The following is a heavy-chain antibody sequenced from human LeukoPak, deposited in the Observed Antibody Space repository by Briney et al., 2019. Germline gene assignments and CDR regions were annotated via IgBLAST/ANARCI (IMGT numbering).Heavy chain of an antibody. Sequence: GGSLSLSCAASGFPFRSYSMNCVREAPRKGLECVSSISITSSYIYYADPVKGRFTISRDNAKNSRSLQMNRLRAEDTAVYYCASVSGYYSTSEYYFDYWGQGTLVTVSS. CDR1: GFPFRSYS. CDR3: ASVSGYYSTSEYYFDY. CDR2: ISITSSYI. D-gene: IGHD3-22*01. V-gene: IGHV3-21*01. J-gene: IGHJ4*02.